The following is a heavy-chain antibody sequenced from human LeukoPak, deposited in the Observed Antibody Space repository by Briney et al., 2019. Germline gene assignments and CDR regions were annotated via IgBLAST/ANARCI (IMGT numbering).Heavy chain of an antibody. J-gene: IGHJ4*02. CDR3: ARRLYSSSWYEYYLDY. D-gene: IGHD6-13*01. CDR1: GYSFTSYW. CDR2: IYPGDSDT. V-gene: IGHV5-51*01. Sequence: GESLKISCKGSGYSFTSYWIGWVRQMPGKGLEWMGIIYPGDSDTRYSPSFQGQVTISADKSISTAYLQWSSLKASDTAMYYCARRLYSSSWYEYYLDYWRQGTLVTVSS.